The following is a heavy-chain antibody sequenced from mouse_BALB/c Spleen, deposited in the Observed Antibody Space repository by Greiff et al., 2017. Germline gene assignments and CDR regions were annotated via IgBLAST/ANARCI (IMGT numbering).Heavy chain of an antibody. J-gene: IGHJ3*01. Sequence: QVQLQQPGAELVKPGASVKLSCKASGYTFTSYCMHWVKQRPGQGLEWIGEINPSNGRTNYKEKFKSKATLTVDKSSSTAYMQLSSLTSEDSAVYFCSRVGGCDGNWFAYWGQGTLVTVSA. D-gene: IGHD3-3*01. CDR3: SRVGGCDGNWFAY. CDR2: INPSNGRT. CDR1: GYTFTSYC. V-gene: IGHV1S81*02.